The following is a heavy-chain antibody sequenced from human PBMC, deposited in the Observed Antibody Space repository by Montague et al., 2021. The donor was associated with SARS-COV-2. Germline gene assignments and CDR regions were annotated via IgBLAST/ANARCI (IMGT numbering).Heavy chain of an antibody. Sequence: TLSLTCTVSGGSINSGGYYWSWIRQHPGKGLEWIGYIYYSGSTYYNPSLKSRVTISVDTSKNQFSLKLSSVTAADTAVYYCARDTRITMLVVVNRYGMDVWGQGTTVTVSS. D-gene: IGHD3-22*01. CDR3: ARDTRITMLVVVNRYGMDV. CDR1: GGSINSGGYY. CDR2: IYYSGST. J-gene: IGHJ6*02. V-gene: IGHV4-31*03.